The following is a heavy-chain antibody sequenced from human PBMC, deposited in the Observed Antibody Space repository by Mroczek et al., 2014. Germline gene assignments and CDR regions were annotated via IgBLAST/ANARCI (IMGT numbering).Heavy chain of an antibody. CDR2: ISYDGSNK. CDR3: AKDPYGDYAFVDY. CDR1: GFTFSSYG. D-gene: IGHD4-17*01. Sequence: VQLLESGGGVVQPGRSLRLSCAASGFTFSSYGMHWVRQAPGKGLEWVAVISYDGSNKYYADSVKGRFTISRDNSRNTLYLQMNSLRAEDTAVYYCAKDPYGDYAFVDYWGQGTLVTVSS. V-gene: IGHV3-30*18. J-gene: IGHJ4*02.